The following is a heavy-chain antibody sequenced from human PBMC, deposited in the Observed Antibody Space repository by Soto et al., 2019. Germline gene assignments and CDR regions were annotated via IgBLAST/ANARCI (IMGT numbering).Heavy chain of an antibody. CDR1: GFTFSSYG. J-gene: IGHJ4*02. CDR2: ISYDGSNK. V-gene: IGHV3-30*18. CDR3: AKIHGY. Sequence: PGGSLRLSCAASGFTFSSYGMHWVRQAPGKGLEWVAVISYDGSNKYYADSVKGRFTISRDNSKNTLYLQMNSLRAEDTAVYHCAKIHGYWGQGTLVTVSS.